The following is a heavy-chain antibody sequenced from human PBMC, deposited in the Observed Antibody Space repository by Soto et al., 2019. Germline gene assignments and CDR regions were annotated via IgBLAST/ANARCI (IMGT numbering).Heavy chain of an antibody. CDR1: GFTFSSYA. J-gene: IGHJ4*02. V-gene: IGHV3-23*01. CDR3: AKDRGDCSGGSCYSWRD. CDR2: ISGSGGST. D-gene: IGHD2-15*01. Sequence: EVQLLESGGGLVQSGGSLRLSCAASGFTFSSYAMSWVRQAPGKGLEWVSAISGSGGSTYYADSVKGRFTISRDNSKNTLYLQMNSLRAEDTAVYYCAKDRGDCSGGSCYSWRDWGQGTLVTVSS.